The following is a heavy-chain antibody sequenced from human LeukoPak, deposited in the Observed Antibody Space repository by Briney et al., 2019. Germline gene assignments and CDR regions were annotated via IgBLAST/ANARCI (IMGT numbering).Heavy chain of an antibody. CDR3: ARSSAYSYGP. Sequence: GGSLRLSCVASGFSFNFYSMNWVRQAPGKRLEWISYGSSTDSTIYYADSVKGRFTVSRDNAKSSLYLQMNSLRAEDTAVYYCARSSAYSYGPWGQGTLVTVS. CDR2: GSSTDSTI. J-gene: IGHJ5*02. V-gene: IGHV3-48*04. D-gene: IGHD5-18*01. CDR1: GFSFNFYS.